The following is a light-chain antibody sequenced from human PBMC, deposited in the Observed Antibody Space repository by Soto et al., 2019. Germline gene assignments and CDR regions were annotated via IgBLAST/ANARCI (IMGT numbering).Light chain of an antibody. Sequence: QSALTQPASVSGSPGQSITISCTGTSSDVGGYNYVSWYQQHPGKAPQVMIYEVNNRPSGVSNRFSGSKSGNTASLTISGLQAEDEADYYCSSYTRSSTLVFGGGTKLTVL. CDR2: EVN. CDR1: SSDVGGYNY. J-gene: IGLJ3*02. V-gene: IGLV2-14*01. CDR3: SSYTRSSTLV.